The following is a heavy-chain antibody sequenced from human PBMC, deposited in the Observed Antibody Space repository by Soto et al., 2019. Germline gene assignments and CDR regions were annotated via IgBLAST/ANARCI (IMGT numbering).Heavy chain of an antibody. Sequence: QVQLVESGGGVVQPGRSLRLSCAASGFTFSSYAMHWVRQAPGKGLEWVAVISYDGNNEYYADSVKGRFTISRDNSKNTLYLQMNSLRAEDTAVYYCPRDKLPYGMDVWGQGTTVTVSS. J-gene: IGHJ6*02. CDR3: PRDKLPYGMDV. CDR1: GFTFSSYA. CDR2: ISYDGNNE. V-gene: IGHV3-30-3*01. D-gene: IGHD1-1*01.